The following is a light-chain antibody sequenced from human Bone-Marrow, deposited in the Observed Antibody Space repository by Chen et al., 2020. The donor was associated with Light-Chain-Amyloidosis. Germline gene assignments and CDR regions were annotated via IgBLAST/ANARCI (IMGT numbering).Light chain of an antibody. Sequence: SYVLTQPSSVSVAPGQTATIACGGNNIGSTSVHWYQQTPGQAPLLVFYDDSDRPSGIPERLSGSNAGTTATLPRSRVEAVDEADYYWQVCDRSSDRPVFGGGTKLTVL. J-gene: IGLJ3*02. V-gene: IGLV3-21*02. CDR2: DDS. CDR1: NIGSTS. CDR3: QVCDRSSDRPV.